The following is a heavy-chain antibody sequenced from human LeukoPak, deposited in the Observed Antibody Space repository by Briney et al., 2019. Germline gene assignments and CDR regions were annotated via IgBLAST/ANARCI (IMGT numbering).Heavy chain of an antibody. V-gene: IGHV4-4*07. CDR3: ARGGYSGRYS. D-gene: IGHD5-12*01. CDR1: DGYISTYY. J-gene: IGHJ4*02. CDR2: IYTTGST. Sequence: SETLSLTCTVSDGYISTYYWSWIRQPAGKGLEWIGRIYTTGSTNYNPSLKSRVTMSVDTSKNQFSLKLTSVTAADTAVYYCARGGYSGRYSWGQGTLVTVSS.